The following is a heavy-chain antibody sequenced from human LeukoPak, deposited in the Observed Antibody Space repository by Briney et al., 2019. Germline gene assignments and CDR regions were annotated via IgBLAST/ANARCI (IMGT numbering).Heavy chain of an antibody. CDR1: GGSISSSSYY. CDR2: IYYSGST. V-gene: IGHV4-39*07. CDR3: ARDPGSSSSPYYYYYYYMDV. J-gene: IGHJ6*03. Sequence: PSETLSLTCTVSGGSISSSSYYWGWIRQPPGKGLEWIGSIYYSGSTNYNPSLKSRVTMSVDTSKNQFSLKLSSVTAADTAVYYCARDPGSSSSPYYYYYYYMDVWGKGTTVTVSS. D-gene: IGHD6-6*01.